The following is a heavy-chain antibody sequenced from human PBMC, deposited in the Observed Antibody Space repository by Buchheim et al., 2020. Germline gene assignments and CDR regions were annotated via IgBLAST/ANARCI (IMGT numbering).Heavy chain of an antibody. CDR3: ARGYSDFWVATR. V-gene: IGHV3-7*01. D-gene: IGHD3-3*01. CDR2: IKQDGSEK. Sequence: EVQPVESGGGLVQPGGSLRLSCAGSGFTFSSYWMSWVRQAPGKGLEWVANIKQDGSEKNYVDSVKGRFTISKDNAKNSLYLQMNSLRVEDTAVYYCARGYSDFWVATRWGQGTL. CDR1: GFTFSSYW. J-gene: IGHJ4*02.